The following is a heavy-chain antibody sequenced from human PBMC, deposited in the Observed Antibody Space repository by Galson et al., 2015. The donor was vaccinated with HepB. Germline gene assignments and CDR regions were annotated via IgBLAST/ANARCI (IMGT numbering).Heavy chain of an antibody. Sequence: SLRLSCAASGFTFSSYSMNWVRQAPGKGLEWVSSISSSSSYIYYADSVKGRFTISRDNAKNSLYLQMNSLRAEDTAVYYCARDQPGVGAAAGTSVLDAFDIWGQGTMVTVSS. CDR3: ARDQPGVGAAAGTSVLDAFDI. CDR1: GFTFSSYS. D-gene: IGHD6-13*01. J-gene: IGHJ3*02. V-gene: IGHV3-21*01. CDR2: ISSSSSYI.